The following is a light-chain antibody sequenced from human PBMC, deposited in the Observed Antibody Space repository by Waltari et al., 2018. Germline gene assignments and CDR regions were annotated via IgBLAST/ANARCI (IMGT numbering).Light chain of an antibody. Sequence: DIQMTQSPSSVSASVGDGVTITCRASRDISTWLAWYQQKPGKTPNLLIYDGDTLQSGVPSRFSGSGSGTVFTLTISSLQPEDFATYYCQQAHSFPITFGQGTRLEIK. V-gene: IGKV1-12*01. CDR3: QQAHSFPIT. CDR1: RDISTW. CDR2: DGD. J-gene: IGKJ5*01.